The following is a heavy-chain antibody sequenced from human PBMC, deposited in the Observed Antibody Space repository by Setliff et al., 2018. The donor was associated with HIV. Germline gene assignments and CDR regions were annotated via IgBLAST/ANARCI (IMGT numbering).Heavy chain of an antibody. Sequence: GASVKVSCKAPGYTFTSYGISWVRQAPGQGLEWMGWISTYNGNTHYAQKLQGRVTMTTDTSTSTAYMELRSLRSDDTAMYYCARKYTGGPLDYWGQGTLVTVSS. CDR1: GYTFTSYG. D-gene: IGHD6-19*01. CDR3: ARKYTGGPLDY. V-gene: IGHV1-18*01. CDR2: ISTYNGNT. J-gene: IGHJ4*02.